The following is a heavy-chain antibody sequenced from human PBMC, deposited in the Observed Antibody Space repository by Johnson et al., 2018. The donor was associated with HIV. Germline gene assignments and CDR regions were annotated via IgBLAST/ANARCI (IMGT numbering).Heavy chain of an antibody. D-gene: IGHD6-19*01. CDR3: ARELGSGWGETADAFDI. J-gene: IGHJ3*02. CDR2: VSYDGSTE. CDR1: GFIFTNFA. V-gene: IGHV3-30*04. Sequence: QVQLVESGGGVVQPGRSLRLACPVSGFIFTNFAMHWVRQAPGKGLEWVAVVSYDGSTEFYADSVKGRFTISRDNSKNTLYLQMNSLRAEDTAVYYCARELGSGWGETADAFDIWGQGTMVTVSS.